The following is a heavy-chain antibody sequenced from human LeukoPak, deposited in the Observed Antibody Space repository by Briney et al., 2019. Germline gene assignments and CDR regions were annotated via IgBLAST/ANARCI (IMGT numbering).Heavy chain of an antibody. CDR3: TRGERGHHFDS. V-gene: IGHV3-74*01. CDR2: VSSDGSIT. Sequence: GGSLILSCVASGFTLSSYWMHWVRQVPGKGLVWVSRVSSDGSITTYAASVRGRFTVSRDIAKNTLYLQMSSLRAEDTAVYFCTRGERGHHFDSWGQGALVTVSS. J-gene: IGHJ4*02. CDR1: GFTLSSYW. D-gene: IGHD1-26*01.